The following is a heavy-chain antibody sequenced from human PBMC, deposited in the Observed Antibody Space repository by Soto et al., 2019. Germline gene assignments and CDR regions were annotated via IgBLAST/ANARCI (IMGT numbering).Heavy chain of an antibody. D-gene: IGHD2-2*01. J-gene: IGHJ4*02. Sequence: QVQLQQWGAGLLKPSETLSLTCAVYGGSFSGYYWSWIRQPPGKGLEWIGGINHSGSTNYNPSLKSRVTISVDTSKNQFSLKLSSVTAADTAVYYCARGEHCSSTSCSYVDYWGQGTLVTVSS. V-gene: IGHV4-34*01. CDR3: ARGEHCSSTSCSYVDY. CDR2: INHSGST. CDR1: GGSFSGYY.